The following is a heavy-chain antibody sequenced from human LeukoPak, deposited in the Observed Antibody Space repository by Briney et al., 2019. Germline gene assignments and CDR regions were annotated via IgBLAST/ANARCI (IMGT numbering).Heavy chain of an antibody. J-gene: IGHJ4*02. Sequence: GGSLRLSCAASGFTFSSYAMNWVRQAPGKGLEWVSSIGPGVGSTYYADFVKGRFTISRDNSKNTVYLQMNSLRAEDTALYYCGKSVKLGWGTMRNYWGQGILVTVSS. D-gene: IGHD1/OR15-1a*01. CDR3: GKSVKLGWGTMRNY. V-gene: IGHV3-23*01. CDR1: GFTFSSYA. CDR2: IGPGVGST.